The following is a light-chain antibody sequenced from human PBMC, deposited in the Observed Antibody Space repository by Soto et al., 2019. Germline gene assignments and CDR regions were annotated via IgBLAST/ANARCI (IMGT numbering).Light chain of an antibody. CDR1: QSVRSN. CDR2: GAS. V-gene: IGKV3-15*01. Sequence: EIVMTQTPATLSVSPGERATISCRASQSVRSNIARYQQKTGQAPRLLIYGASTRATGIPARFSGSGSGKESTLTISSLQSEDCAVYYCQEYNDWPFPAWTFGQGTKVKI. J-gene: IGKJ1*01. CDR3: QEYNDWPFPAWT.